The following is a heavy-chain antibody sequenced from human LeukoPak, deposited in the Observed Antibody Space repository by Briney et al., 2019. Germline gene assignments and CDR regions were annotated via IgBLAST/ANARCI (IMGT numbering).Heavy chain of an antibody. D-gene: IGHD6-13*01. CDR2: ITWDGDST. J-gene: IGHJ4*02. V-gene: IGHV3-43D*03. CDR1: GFTFDDYA. CDR3: AKGTSSWHEFDS. Sequence: QTGGSLRLSCAASGFTFDDYAMHWVRQAPGKRLEWVSLITWDGDSTYYADSVKGRFTISRDNSKNYLYLQMNSLRAEDTALYYCAKGTSSWHEFDSWGQGTLVTVSS.